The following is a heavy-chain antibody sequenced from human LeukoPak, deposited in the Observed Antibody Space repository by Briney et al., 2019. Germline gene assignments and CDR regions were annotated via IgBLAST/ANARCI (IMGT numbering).Heavy chain of an antibody. Sequence: GGSLRLSCAASGFSFNDLGMTWVRQVSGKGLEWVAGINWNGASTGYADSVRGRFTISRDNAKNSLYLQMNSLRAEDTALYYCARAVCPTIKFCDSSYFMDVWGKGTTVNVS. CDR1: GFSFNDLG. CDR2: INWNGAST. J-gene: IGHJ6*03. D-gene: IGHD6-6*01. CDR3: ARAVCPTIKFCDSSYFMDV. V-gene: IGHV3-20*04.